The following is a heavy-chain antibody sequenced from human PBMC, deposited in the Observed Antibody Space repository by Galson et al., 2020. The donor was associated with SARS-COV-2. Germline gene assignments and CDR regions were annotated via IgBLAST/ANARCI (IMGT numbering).Heavy chain of an antibody. CDR3: TRGNILGHYDFSWGSFRPPDY. J-gene: IGHJ4*02. CDR1: GYTFSSYD. V-gene: IGHV1-8*01. D-gene: IGHD3-16*02. Sequence: ASVKVSCKASGYTFSSYDINWVQQATGQGLEWMGRINCNSGGTGYAQKFQGRVTMTRDSSLSTAYMELSSLTSEDTALYYCTRGNILGHYDFSWGSFRPPDYWGQGSLVTVSS. CDR2: INCNSGGT.